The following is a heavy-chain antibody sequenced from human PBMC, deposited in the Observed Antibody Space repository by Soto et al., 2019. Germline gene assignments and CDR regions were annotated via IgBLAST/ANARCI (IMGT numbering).Heavy chain of an antibody. CDR1: GFTFDDYA. Sequence: PGGSLRLSCVASGFTFDDYAMHWVRQAPGKGLEWVSGISWNGVSIGYADSVKGRFTISRGNAKNSLYLQMTSLRVEDTSLYYCAKDSGLPYSYYYGMDVWGQGTTVTVSS. J-gene: IGHJ6*02. CDR3: AKDSGLPYSYYYGMDV. CDR2: ISWNGVSI. V-gene: IGHV3-9*01. D-gene: IGHD3-9*01.